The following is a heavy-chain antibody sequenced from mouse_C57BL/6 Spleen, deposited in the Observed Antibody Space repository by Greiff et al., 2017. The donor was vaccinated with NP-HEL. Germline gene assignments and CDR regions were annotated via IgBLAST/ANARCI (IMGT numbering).Heavy chain of an antibody. J-gene: IGHJ4*01. Sequence: EVQLQQSGPELVKPGASVKISCKASGYTFTDYYMNWVKQSHGKSLEWIGDINPNNGGTSYNQKFKGKATLTVDKSSSTAYMELRSLTSEDSAVYYCAREDYGRNYAMDYWGQGPSVTVSS. D-gene: IGHD1-1*01. CDR3: AREDYGRNYAMDY. CDR2: INPNNGGT. CDR1: GYTFTDYY. V-gene: IGHV1-26*01.